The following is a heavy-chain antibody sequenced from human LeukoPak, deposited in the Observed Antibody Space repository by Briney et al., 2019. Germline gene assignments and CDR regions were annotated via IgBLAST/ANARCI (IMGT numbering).Heavy chain of an antibody. CDR3: ARGFLADVSMVWVDY. CDR2: INWNGGST. Sequence: PGGPLRLPCAASGFSFDDYGMSWVRQAPGQALEWGSCINWNGGSTGYADSVKGRFTISRDNAKNSLYLQMSSLRAEDTALYYCARGFLADVSMVWVDYWGQGTLVTVSS. CDR1: GFSFDDYG. J-gene: IGHJ4*02. D-gene: IGHD3-10*01. V-gene: IGHV3-20*04.